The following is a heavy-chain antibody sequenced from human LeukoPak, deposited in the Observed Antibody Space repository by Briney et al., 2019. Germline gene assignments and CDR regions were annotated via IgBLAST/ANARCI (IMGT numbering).Heavy chain of an antibody. CDR2: IIPIFGTA. Sequence: ASVKVSCKASGGTFSSYAISWVRQAPGQGLDWMGGIIPIFGTANYAQKFQGRVTITADESTSTAYMELSSLRSEDTAVYYCARFHISGDSFDYWGQGTLVTVSS. V-gene: IGHV1-69*13. J-gene: IGHJ4*02. D-gene: IGHD3-10*01. CDR3: ARFHISGDSFDY. CDR1: GGTFSSYA.